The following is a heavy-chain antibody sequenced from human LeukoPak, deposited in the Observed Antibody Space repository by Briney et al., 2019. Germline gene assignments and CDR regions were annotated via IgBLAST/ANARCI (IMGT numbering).Heavy chain of an antibody. CDR1: GFTFSNAW. Sequence: GGSLRLSCAASGFTFSNAWMSWVRQAPGKGLEWVGRIKSKTDGGTTDYAAPVKGRFTISRDNSKNTLYLQMNSLRAEDTAVYYCAKAGRHIVVVTAIPRGNGGAFDYWGQGTLVTVSS. J-gene: IGHJ4*02. V-gene: IGHV3-15*01. CDR2: IKSKTDGGTT. D-gene: IGHD2-21*02. CDR3: AKAGRHIVVVTAIPRGNGGAFDY.